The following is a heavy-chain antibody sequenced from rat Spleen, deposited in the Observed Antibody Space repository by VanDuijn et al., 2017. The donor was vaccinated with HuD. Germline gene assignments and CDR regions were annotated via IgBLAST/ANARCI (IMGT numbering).Heavy chain of an antibody. CDR2: ISYDGSST. CDR3: ARHTTDLYYFAY. V-gene: IGHV5-17*01. Sequence: EVQLVESGGGLVQPGRSLKLSCAASGFTFSDYYMAWVRQAPTKGLEWVATISYDGSSTYYRDSVKGRFTISRDNAKSTLYLQMDSLRSEDTATYYCARHTTDLYYFAYWGQGVMVTVSS. J-gene: IGHJ2*01. CDR1: GFTFSDYY. D-gene: IGHD1-6*01.